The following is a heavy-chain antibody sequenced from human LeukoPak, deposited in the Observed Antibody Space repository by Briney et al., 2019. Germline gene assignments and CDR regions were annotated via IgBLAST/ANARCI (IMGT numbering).Heavy chain of an antibody. V-gene: IGHV1-69*04. CDR1: GGTFSSYA. CDR2: IIPILGIA. Sequence: ASVKVSCKASGGTFSSYAISWVRQAPGQGLEWMGRIIPILGIANYAQKFQGRVTITADKSTSTAYMELSSLRSEDTAVYYCARDPRDGYSYRFDYWGQGTLVTVSS. CDR3: ARDPRDGYSYRFDY. J-gene: IGHJ4*02. D-gene: IGHD5-24*01.